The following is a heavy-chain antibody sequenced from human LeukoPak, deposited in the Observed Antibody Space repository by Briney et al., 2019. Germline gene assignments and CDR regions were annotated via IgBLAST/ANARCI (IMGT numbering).Heavy chain of an antibody. CDR3: AKLFGYYGPFDY. CDR1: GFTFSSYS. V-gene: IGHV3-23*01. J-gene: IGHJ4*02. D-gene: IGHD3-22*01. CDR2: ISGSGGST. Sequence: GGSLRLSCAASGFTFSSYSMNWVRQAPGKGLEWVSAISGSGGSTYYADSVKGRFTISRDNSKNTLYLQMNSLRAEDTAVYYCAKLFGYYGPFDYWGQGTLVTVSS.